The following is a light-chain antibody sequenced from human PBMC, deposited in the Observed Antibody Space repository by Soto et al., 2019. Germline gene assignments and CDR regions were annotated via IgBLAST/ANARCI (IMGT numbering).Light chain of an antibody. V-gene: IGKV1-39*01. CDR1: QSISSY. J-gene: IGKJ4*01. CDR3: QQSYSTLPLT. CDR2: AAS. Sequence: IQMTQSPSSLSASVGDRVTITCRAIQSISSYLNWYQQKPGKAPKLLIYAASSLQSGVPSRFSGSGSGTDFTLTISSLQPEDFATYYCQQSYSTLPLTFGGGTKVDIK.